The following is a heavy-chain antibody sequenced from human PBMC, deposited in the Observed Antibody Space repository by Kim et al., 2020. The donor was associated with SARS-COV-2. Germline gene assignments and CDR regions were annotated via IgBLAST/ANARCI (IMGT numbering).Heavy chain of an antibody. D-gene: IGHD2-2*01. V-gene: IGHV1-18*01. CDR3: ARSPDWYCSSTSCGNLGY. CDR2: ISAYNGNT. J-gene: IGHJ4*02. Sequence: ASVKVSCKASGYTFTSYGISWVRQAPGQGLEWMGWISAYNGNTNYAQKLQGRVTMTTDTSTSTAYMELRSLRSDDTAVYYCARSPDWYCSSTSCGNLGYWGQGTLVTVSS. CDR1: GYTFTSYG.